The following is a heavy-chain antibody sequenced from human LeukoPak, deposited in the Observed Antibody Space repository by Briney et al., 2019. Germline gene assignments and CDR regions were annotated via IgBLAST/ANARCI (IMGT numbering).Heavy chain of an antibody. V-gene: IGHV3-23*01. CDR2: ISGSGGSA. CDR3: ARDRVSGSGSIDY. J-gene: IGHJ4*02. CDR1: GFTFSSYG. D-gene: IGHD3-10*01. Sequence: GGTLRLSCAASGFTFSSYGMSWVRQAPGKGLEWVSAISGSGGSAYYADSVKGRFTISRDNSKNTLYLQMNSLRAEDTAVYYCARDRVSGSGSIDYWGQGTLVTVSS.